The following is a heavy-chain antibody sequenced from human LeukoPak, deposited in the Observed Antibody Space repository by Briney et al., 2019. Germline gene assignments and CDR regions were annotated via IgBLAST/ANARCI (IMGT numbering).Heavy chain of an antibody. CDR3: ARGPFGGAVAGTGWDY. D-gene: IGHD6-19*01. Sequence: PSETLSLTCTVSGYSISSGYYWGWIRQPPGQGLEWIGSIYYSGSTYYNPSLKSRVTISVDTSKNQFSLKLSSVTAADTAVYYCARGPFGGAVAGTGWDYWGQGTLVTVSS. V-gene: IGHV4-38-2*02. CDR2: IYYSGST. J-gene: IGHJ4*02. CDR1: GYSISSGYY.